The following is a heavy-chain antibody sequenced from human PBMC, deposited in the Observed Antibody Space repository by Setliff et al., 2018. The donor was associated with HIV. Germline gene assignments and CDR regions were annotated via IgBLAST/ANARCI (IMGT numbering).Heavy chain of an antibody. CDR2: INPGGSEK. D-gene: IGHD2-15*01. CDR3: ERGGGY. Sequence: GGSLRLSCTTSGFTFGVYAMTWVRQAPGKGLEWVASINPGGSEKWYVDSVKGRFTVSGDNTKNSLYLQMNSLRAEDTAVYYCERGGGYWGQGTMVTVSS. V-gene: IGHV3-7*04. J-gene: IGHJ4*02. CDR1: GFTFGVYA.